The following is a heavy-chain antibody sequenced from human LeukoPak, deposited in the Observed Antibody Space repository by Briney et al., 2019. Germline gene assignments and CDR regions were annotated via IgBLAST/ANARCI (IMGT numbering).Heavy chain of an antibody. J-gene: IGHJ4*02. CDR1: GGSFSGYY. CDR3: AREGTYYDFWSGITPPADY. CDR2: INHSGST. Sequence: SETLSLTCAVYGGSFSGYYWSWIRQPPGKGLEWIGEINHSGSTNYNPSLKSRVTISVDTSKNQFSLKLSSVTAADTAVYYCAREGTYYDFWSGITPPADYWGQGTLVTVSS. D-gene: IGHD3-3*01. V-gene: IGHV4-34*01.